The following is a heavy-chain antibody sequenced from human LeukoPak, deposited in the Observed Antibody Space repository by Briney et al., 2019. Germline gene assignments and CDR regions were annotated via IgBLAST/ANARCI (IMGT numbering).Heavy chain of an antibody. CDR1: GGTFSSYA. J-gene: IGHJ6*02. CDR3: ARGEGGYDYAPPQYYYGMDV. Sequence: ASVKVSCKASGGTFSSYAISWVRQAPGQGLEWMGGIIPIFGTANYAQKFQGRVTITADESTSTAYMELSSLRSEDTAVYYCARGEGGYDYAPPQYYYGMDVWGQRTTVTVSS. CDR2: IIPIFGTA. V-gene: IGHV1-69*13. D-gene: IGHD5-12*01.